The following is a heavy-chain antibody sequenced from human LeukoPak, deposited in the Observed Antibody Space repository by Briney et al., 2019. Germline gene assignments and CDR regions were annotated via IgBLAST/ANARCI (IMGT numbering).Heavy chain of an antibody. CDR3: ATGIAARDILHKYYFDY. V-gene: IGHV4-61*02. Sequence: PSETLSLTCTVSGGSISSGSYYWSWIRQPAGKGLEWIGRIYTSGSTNYNPSLKSRVTISVDTSKNQFSLKLSSVTAADTAVYYCATGIAARDILHKYYFDYWGQGTLVTVSS. CDR1: GGSISSGSYY. CDR2: IYTSGST. J-gene: IGHJ4*02. D-gene: IGHD6-6*01.